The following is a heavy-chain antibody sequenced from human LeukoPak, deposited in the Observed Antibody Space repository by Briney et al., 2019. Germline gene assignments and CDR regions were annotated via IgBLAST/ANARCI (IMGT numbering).Heavy chain of an antibody. Sequence: PGGSLRLSCAASGFTFSSYAMSWVRQAPGKGLEWVSAISGSGGSTYYADSVKGRFTISRDNSKNTVYLQMNSLRAEDTAVYYCARDREDRTKLVGSYYWGQGTLVTVSS. D-gene: IGHD2-15*01. CDR1: GFTFSSYA. J-gene: IGHJ4*02. V-gene: IGHV3-23*01. CDR3: ARDREDRTKLVGSYY. CDR2: ISGSGGST.